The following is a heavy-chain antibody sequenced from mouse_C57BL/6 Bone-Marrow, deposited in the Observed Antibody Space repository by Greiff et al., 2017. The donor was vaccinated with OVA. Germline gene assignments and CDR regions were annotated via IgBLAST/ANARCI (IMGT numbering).Heavy chain of an antibody. V-gene: IGHV5-9-1*02. CDR1: GFTFSSYA. CDR3: TFTYDYDAWFAY. D-gene: IGHD2-4*01. Sequence: EVKVVESGEGLVKPGGSLKLSCAASGFTFSSYAMSWVRQTPEKRLEWVAYISSGGDYIYYADTVKGRFTISRDNARNTLYLQMSSLKSEDTAMYYCTFTYDYDAWFAYWGQGTLVTVSA. J-gene: IGHJ3*01. CDR2: ISSGGDYI.